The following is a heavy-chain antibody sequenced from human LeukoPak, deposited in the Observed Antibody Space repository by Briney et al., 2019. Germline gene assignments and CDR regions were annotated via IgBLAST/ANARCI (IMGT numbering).Heavy chain of an antibody. V-gene: IGHV3-49*03. Sequence: HPGGSLRLSCAASGFTFGDYAMSWFRQAPGKGLEWVGFIRSKAYGGTTEYAASVKGRFTISRDDSKSIAYLQMNSLKTEDTAVYYCTRERGRTVVTPSFDYWGQGTLVTVSS. D-gene: IGHD4-23*01. CDR1: GFTFGDYA. J-gene: IGHJ4*02. CDR2: IRSKAYGGTT. CDR3: TRERGRTVVTPSFDY.